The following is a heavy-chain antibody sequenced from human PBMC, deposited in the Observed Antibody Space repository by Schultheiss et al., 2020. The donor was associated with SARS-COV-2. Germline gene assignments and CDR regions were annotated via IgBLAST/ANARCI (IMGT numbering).Heavy chain of an antibody. J-gene: IGHJ4*02. CDR2: IYYSGST. V-gene: IGHV4-59*12. CDR3: ARSWFGDMS. D-gene: IGHD3-10*01. Sequence: SQTLSLTCTVSGGSISSYYWSWIRQPPGKGLEWIGYIYYSGSTNYNPSLKSRVTISVDTSKNQFSLKLSSVTAADTAVYYCARSWFGDMSWGQGTLVTVSS. CDR1: GGSISSYY.